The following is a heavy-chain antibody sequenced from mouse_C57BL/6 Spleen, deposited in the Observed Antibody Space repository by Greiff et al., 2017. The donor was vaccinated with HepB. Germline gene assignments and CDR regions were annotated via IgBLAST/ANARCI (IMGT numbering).Heavy chain of an antibody. Sequence: QVHVKQSGAELARPGASVKMSCKASGYTFTSYTMHWVKQRPGQGLEWIGYINPSSGYTKYNQKFKDQATLTADKYSSTAYMQLSSLTSEDSAVYYCARYYDYDECVYYYAMDYWGQGTSVTVSS. CDR1: GYTFTSYT. V-gene: IGHV1-4*01. CDR2: INPSSGYT. D-gene: IGHD2-4*01. CDR3: ARYYDYDECVYYYAMDY. J-gene: IGHJ4*01.